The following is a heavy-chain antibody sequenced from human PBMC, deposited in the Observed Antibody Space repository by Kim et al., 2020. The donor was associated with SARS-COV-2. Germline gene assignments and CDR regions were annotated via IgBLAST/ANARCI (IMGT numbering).Heavy chain of an antibody. Sequence: SVKVSCKASGGTFSSYAISWVRQAPGQGLEWMGRIIPILGIANYAQKFQGRVTITADKSTSTAYMELSSLRSVDTAVYYCARAGGSYSSSWFPLDYWGQ. CDR2: IIPILGIA. J-gene: IGHJ4*02. CDR1: GGTFSSYA. CDR3: ARAGGSYSSSWFPLDY. D-gene: IGHD6-13*01. V-gene: IGHV1-69*04.